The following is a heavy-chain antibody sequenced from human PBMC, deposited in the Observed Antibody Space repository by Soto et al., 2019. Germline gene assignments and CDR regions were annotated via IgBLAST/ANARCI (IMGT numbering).Heavy chain of an antibody. CDR2: IHYSGST. CDR1: GGSVNTGSYY. J-gene: IGHJ6*02. D-gene: IGHD2-21*01. CDR3: ARAGLQGNPPYYGMDV. V-gene: IGHV4-61*01. Sequence: PSETLSLTSTVSGGSVNTGSYYWSWIRQPPGKGREWSGYIHYSGSTSYNPSLKSRVTISVDSVKNQCSLDVSSVTAADTALYYCARAGLQGNPPYYGMDVWGQGTTVTVS.